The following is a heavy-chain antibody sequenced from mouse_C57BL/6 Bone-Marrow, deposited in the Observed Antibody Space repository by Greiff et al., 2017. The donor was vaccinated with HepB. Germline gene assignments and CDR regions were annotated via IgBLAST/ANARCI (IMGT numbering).Heavy chain of an antibody. CDR1: GFTFSSYA. D-gene: IGHD2-3*01. Sequence: EVHLVESGGGLVKPGGSLKLSCAASGFTFSSYAMSWVRQTPEKRLEWVATISDGGSYTYYPDNVKGRITISRDKTKNNLCQQMSHLKSEETAMYYGARRYDGYYDYAMDYWGQGTSVTVSS. CDR3: ARRYDGYYDYAMDY. CDR2: ISDGGSYT. V-gene: IGHV5-4*01. J-gene: IGHJ4*01.